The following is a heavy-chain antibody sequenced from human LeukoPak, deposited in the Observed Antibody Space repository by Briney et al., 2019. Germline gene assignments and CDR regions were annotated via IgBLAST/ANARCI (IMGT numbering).Heavy chain of an antibody. V-gene: IGHV3-21*01. D-gene: IGHD1-7*01. CDR2: ISSSSTYI. Sequence: PGGSLRLSCEASGFTFSTHSKNWVRQAPGKGLEWVSSISSSSTYIYYVDSVKGRFTISRDNARNSLYLQMNSLRSEDTAVYYCARNSPEFNYWGQGTLVTVSS. CDR3: ARNSPEFNY. J-gene: IGHJ4*02. CDR1: GFTFSTHS.